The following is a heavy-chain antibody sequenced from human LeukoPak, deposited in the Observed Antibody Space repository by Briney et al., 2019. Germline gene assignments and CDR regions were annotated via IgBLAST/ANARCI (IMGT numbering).Heavy chain of an antibody. V-gene: IGHV4-34*01. CDR2: INHHGST. D-gene: IGHD3-16*02. CDR1: GGSFSGYY. J-gene: IGHJ4*02. Sequence: SETLSLTCAVYGGSFSGYYWNWIRQPPGKGLEWIGEINHHGSTNYNPSLKSRVTISVDTSKKQFSLKLSSVTAADTAVYYCARGRTTYDYVWGSYRPPDYWGQGTLVTVSS. CDR3: ARGRTTYDYVWGSYRPPDY.